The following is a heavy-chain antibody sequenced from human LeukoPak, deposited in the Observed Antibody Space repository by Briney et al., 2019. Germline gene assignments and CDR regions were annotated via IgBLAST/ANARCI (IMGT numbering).Heavy chain of an antibody. D-gene: IGHD3-10*01. CDR1: EFTFTTYS. CDR2: ISGTSSYI. Sequence: GESLRLSCAASEFTFTTYSMAWVRQAPGKGLEWVSFISGTSSYIYYADSVKGRFTISRDNAKNSLYLQMNSLRAEDTAVYYCARGEYGSGSYHIDYWGQGTLVTVSS. CDR3: ARGEYGSGSYHIDY. V-gene: IGHV3-21*01. J-gene: IGHJ4*02.